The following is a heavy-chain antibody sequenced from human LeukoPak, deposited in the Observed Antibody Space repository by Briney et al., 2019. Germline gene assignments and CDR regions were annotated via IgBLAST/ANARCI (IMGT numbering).Heavy chain of an antibody. V-gene: IGHV3-48*03. CDR3: ARDSYHTSEYWG. Sequence: GGSLRLSCEASGFTFSTYEMNWVRQTPGKGLEWVSCIGSSGSTIYYADSVKGRFTVSRDNAKNSLYLQMNSLRADDTAVYYCARDSYHTSEYWGWGQGTLVTVSS. D-gene: IGHD3-3*01. J-gene: IGHJ4*02. CDR2: IGSSGSTI. CDR1: GFTFSTYE.